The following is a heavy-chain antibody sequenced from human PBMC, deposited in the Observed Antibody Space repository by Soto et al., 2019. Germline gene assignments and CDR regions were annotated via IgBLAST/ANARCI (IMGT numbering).Heavy chain of an antibody. CDR3: ASPSPFGVVMAYYYYYGMDV. V-gene: IGHV1-69*01. CDR2: IIPIFGTA. CDR1: LGTFSSYA. Sequence: SVKVTCKASLGTFSSYAISCVRQAPGQGLEWMGGIIPIFGTANYAQKFQGRVTITADESTSTAYMELSSLRSEDTAVYYCASPSPFGVVMAYYYYYGMDVWGQGTTVPVSS. J-gene: IGHJ6*02. D-gene: IGHD3-3*01.